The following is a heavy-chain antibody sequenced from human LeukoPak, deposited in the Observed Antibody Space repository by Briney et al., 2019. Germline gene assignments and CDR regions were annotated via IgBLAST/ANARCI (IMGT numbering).Heavy chain of an antibody. Sequence: ASVEVSCKASGYTFTNHDINWVRQATGQGLEWMGWMNPNSGNTGYAQKFQGRVTMTRNTSINTAYMELSGLRSEDTAVYYCARDRGLTTVTYTYYFDSWGQGALVTVSS. CDR3: ARDRGLTTVTYTYYFDS. J-gene: IGHJ4*02. D-gene: IGHD4-17*01. CDR2: MNPNSGNT. V-gene: IGHV1-8*01. CDR1: GYTFTNHD.